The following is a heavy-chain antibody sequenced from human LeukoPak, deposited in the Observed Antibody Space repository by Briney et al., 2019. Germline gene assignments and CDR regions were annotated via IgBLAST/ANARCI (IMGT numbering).Heavy chain of an antibody. CDR3: ARDHYDILTGYSHFDY. J-gene: IGHJ4*02. D-gene: IGHD3-9*01. Sequence: PGGSLRLSCAASGFTFSSYEVNWVRQAPGKGLEWVSCISSSGSTIYYADSVKGRFTISRDNAKNSLYLQMNSLRAEDTAVYYRARDHYDILTGYSHFDYWGQGTLVTVSS. V-gene: IGHV3-48*03. CDR1: GFTFSSYE. CDR2: ISSSGSTI.